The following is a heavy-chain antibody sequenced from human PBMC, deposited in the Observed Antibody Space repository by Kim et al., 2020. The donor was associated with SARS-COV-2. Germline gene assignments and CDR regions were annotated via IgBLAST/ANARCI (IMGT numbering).Heavy chain of an antibody. Sequence: SETLSLTCAVSGGSISSGGYSWSWIRQPPGKGLEWIGYIYHSGSTYYNPSLKSRVTISVDRSKNQFSLKLSSVTAADTAVYYCARGSPATFSRPFDYWGQGTLVTVSS. V-gene: IGHV4-30-2*01. CDR2: IYHSGST. J-gene: IGHJ4*02. CDR1: GGSISSGGYS. CDR3: ARGSPATFSRPFDY. D-gene: IGHD3-16*01.